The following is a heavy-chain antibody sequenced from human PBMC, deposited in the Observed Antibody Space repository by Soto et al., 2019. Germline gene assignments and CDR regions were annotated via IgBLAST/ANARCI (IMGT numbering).Heavy chain of an antibody. Sequence: QVQLVQSGAEVKKPGSSVKVSCKASGGTFSSYAISWVRQAPGQGLEWMGGIIPIFGTANYAQKFQGRVTITADKSTSTADMELSSLRSEDTAVYYCARAYYYDSSGYYGADAFDIWGQGTMVTVSS. CDR2: IIPIFGTA. J-gene: IGHJ3*02. CDR3: ARAYYYDSSGYYGADAFDI. CDR1: GGTFSSYA. V-gene: IGHV1-69*06. D-gene: IGHD3-22*01.